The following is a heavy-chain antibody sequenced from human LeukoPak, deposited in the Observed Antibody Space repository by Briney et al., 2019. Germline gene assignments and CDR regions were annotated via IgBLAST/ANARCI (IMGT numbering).Heavy chain of an antibody. Sequence: GGSLRLSCAASGFTFSSYAMHWVRQAPGKGLEWVEVISYDGSNKYYADSVKGRFTISRDNSKNTLYLQMNSLRAEDTAVYYCARERGAIAVAGTNPLWDYYYGMDVWGQGTTVTVSS. CDR2: ISYDGSNK. V-gene: IGHV3-30-3*01. CDR1: GFTFSSYA. J-gene: IGHJ6*02. CDR3: ARERGAIAVAGTNPLWDYYYGMDV. D-gene: IGHD6-19*01.